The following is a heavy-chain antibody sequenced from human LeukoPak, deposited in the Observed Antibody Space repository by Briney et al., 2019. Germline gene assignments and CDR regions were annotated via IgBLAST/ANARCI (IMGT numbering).Heavy chain of an antibody. CDR2: ISYSGST. CDR1: GGSITDTYY. CDR3: ARAPLCSGGSCYDSPFDY. V-gene: IGHV4-39*07. Sequence: PSETLSLTCSVSGGSITDTYYWGWIRQPPGKGLECIGIISYSGSTYYSSSLQSRVTISVDTSKNQLSLRLNSVTAADTAVYYCARAPLCSGGSCYDSPFDYWGQGTLVTVSS. D-gene: IGHD2-15*01. J-gene: IGHJ4*02.